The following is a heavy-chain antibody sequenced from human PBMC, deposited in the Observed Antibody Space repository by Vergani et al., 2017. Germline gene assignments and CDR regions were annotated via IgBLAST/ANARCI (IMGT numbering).Heavy chain of an antibody. CDR2: ISGSGGST. D-gene: IGHD2-15*01. CDR3: AKDFGYCSGGSCPYYYGMDV. J-gene: IGHJ6*02. Sequence: EVQLVESGGGLVKPGGSLRLSCAASGFTFSSYAMSWVRQAPGKGLEWVSAISGSGGSTYYADSVKGRFTISRDNSKNTLYLQMNSLRAEDTAVYYCAKDFGYCSGGSCPYYYGMDVWGQGTTVTVSS. CDR1: GFTFSSYA. V-gene: IGHV3-23*04.